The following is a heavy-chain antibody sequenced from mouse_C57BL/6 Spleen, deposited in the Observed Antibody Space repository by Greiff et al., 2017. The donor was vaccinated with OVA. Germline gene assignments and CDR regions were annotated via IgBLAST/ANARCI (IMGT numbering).Heavy chain of an antibody. CDR1: GFTFSDYG. CDR3: ARWTVAASGALDY. J-gene: IGHJ4*01. Sequence: EVQLVESGGGLVKPGGSLKLSCAASGFTFSDYGMHWVRQAPEKGLEWVAYISSGSSTIYYADTVKGRFTISRDNAKNTLCLQMTSLRCEETAMYDCARWTVAASGALDYWGQGTSVTVSA. CDR2: ISSGSSTI. V-gene: IGHV5-17*01. D-gene: IGHD1-1*01.